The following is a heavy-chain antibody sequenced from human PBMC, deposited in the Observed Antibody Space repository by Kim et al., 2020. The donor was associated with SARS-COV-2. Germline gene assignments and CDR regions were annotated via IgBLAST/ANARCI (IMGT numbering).Heavy chain of an antibody. CDR3: ARGLTYSSWYSNYYYYGMDV. D-gene: IGHD6-13*01. CDR1: GGSFSGYY. CDR2: INHSGST. Sequence: SETLSLTCAVYGGSFSGYYWSWIRQPPGKGLEWIGEINHSGSTNYNPSLKSRVTISVDTSKNQFSLKLSSVTAADTAVYYCARGLTYSSWYSNYYYYGMDVWGQGTTVPVSS. V-gene: IGHV4-34*01. J-gene: IGHJ6*02.